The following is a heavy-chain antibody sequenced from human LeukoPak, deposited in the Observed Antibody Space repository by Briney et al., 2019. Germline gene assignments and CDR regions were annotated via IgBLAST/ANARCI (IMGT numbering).Heavy chain of an antibody. J-gene: IGHJ6*02. CDR3: ARDIVGSYGMDV. CDR2: IYHSGST. D-gene: IGHD3-16*02. CDR1: GGSISSGGYS. Sequence: SQTLSLTCAVSGGSISSGGYSWSWIRQPPGTGLEWIGYIYHSGSTYYNPSLKSRVTISVDTSKNQFSLKLSSVTAADTAVYYCARDIVGSYGMDVWGQGTTVTVSS. V-gene: IGHV4-30-2*01.